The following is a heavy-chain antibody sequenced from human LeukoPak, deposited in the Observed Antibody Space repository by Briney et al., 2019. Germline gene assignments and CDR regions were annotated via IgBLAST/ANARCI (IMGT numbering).Heavy chain of an antibody. V-gene: IGHV3-30*18. D-gene: IGHD4-17*01. CDR2: ISYDGSNK. CDR1: GFTFSSCG. J-gene: IGHJ6*02. Sequence: PGGSLRLSCAASGFTFSSCGMHWVRQAPGKGLEWVAVISYDGSNKFYADSVKGRFTISRDNSKNTLYLQMNSLRAEDTAVYYCAKFETTGWVYGMDVWGPGTTVTVSS. CDR3: AKFETTGWVYGMDV.